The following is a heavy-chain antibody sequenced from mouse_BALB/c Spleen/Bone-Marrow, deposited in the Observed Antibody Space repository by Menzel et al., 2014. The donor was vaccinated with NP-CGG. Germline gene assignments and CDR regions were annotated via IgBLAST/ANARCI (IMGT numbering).Heavy chain of an antibody. CDR3: ARDRGYDSYYAMDY. V-gene: IGHV2-6-7*02. CDR2: IWGDGST. D-gene: IGHD2-2*01. Sequence: VQLQESGPGLVAPSQSLSITCTVSGFSLTGYGVNWVRRPPGKGLEWLGMIWGDGSTDYNSALKSRLSISKDNSKSQVFLKMNSLQTDDTARYYCARDRGYDSYYAMDYRGQGTSVTVSS. J-gene: IGHJ4*01. CDR1: GFSLTGYG.